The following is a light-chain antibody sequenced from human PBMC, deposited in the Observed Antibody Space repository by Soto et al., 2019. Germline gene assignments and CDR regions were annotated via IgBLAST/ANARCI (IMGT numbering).Light chain of an antibody. J-gene: IGLJ1*01. V-gene: IGLV2-14*01. CDR3: CSYTSGTSV. CDR2: EVT. CDR1: STDVNGRNY. Sequence: QFALTQPASVSGSPGQSITISCTGTSTDVNGRNYVSWYQQHPGKAPKVIIYEVTNRPSGISHRFSGSKSGNTASLTISGLQAEDEADYYCCSYTSGTSVFGTGTKLTVL.